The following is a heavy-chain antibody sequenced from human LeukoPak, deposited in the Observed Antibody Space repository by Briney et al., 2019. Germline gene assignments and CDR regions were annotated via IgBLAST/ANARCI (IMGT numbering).Heavy chain of an antibody. V-gene: IGHV1-69*05. CDR1: GGTFSSYA. CDR2: IIPIFGTA. CDR3: ATVAEDQVLAFDF. D-gene: IGHD2-15*01. J-gene: IGHJ4*02. Sequence: ASVKVSCKTSGGTFSSYAISWVRQAPGQGLEWMGGIIPIFGTANYAQKFQGRVTITTDESTSTAYMELSSLRSEDTAVYYCATVAEDQVLAFDFWGQGTLVTVSS.